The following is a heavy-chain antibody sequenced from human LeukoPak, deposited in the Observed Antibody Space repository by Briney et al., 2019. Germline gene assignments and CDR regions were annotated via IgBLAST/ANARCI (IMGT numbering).Heavy chain of an antibody. J-gene: IGHJ3*02. D-gene: IGHD5-18*01. V-gene: IGHV3-48*04. CDR1: GFTFSSYA. CDR2: ISSSGSTI. CDR3: ARDGVDTAMVYAFDI. Sequence: GRSLRLSCAASGFTFSSYAVHWVRQAPGKGLEWVSYISSSGSTIYYADSVKGRFTISRDDAKNSLYLQMNSLRAEDTAVYYCARDGVDTAMVYAFDIWGQGTMVTVSS.